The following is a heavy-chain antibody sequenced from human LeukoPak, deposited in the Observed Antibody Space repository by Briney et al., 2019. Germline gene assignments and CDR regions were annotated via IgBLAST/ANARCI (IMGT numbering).Heavy chain of an antibody. J-gene: IGHJ4*02. CDR3: AKDARRTATGYFDY. V-gene: IGHV3-21*04. D-gene: IGHD5-18*01. CDR2: ISSSGSYI. Sequence: GGSLRLSCAASGFTFSSYSMNWVRQAPGKGLEWVSSISSSGSYIYYADSVKGRFTISRDNSKNTLYLQMNSLRAEDTAVYYCAKDARRTATGYFDYWGQGTLVTVSS. CDR1: GFTFSSYS.